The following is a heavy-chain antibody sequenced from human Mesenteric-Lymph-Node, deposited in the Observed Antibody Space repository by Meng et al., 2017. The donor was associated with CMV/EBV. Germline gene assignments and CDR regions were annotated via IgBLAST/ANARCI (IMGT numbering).Heavy chain of an antibody. J-gene: IGHJ6*02. Sequence: GESLKISCVASGFSFSNHDMSWVRQAPGKGLEWVSVISGSGVTTHYADSVKGRFTISRDNSKNTLYLQMNSLRAEDTAVYFCAKDFEFSSSFYYYGMDVWGQGTTVTVSS. V-gene: IGHV3-23*01. CDR2: ISGSGVTT. CDR3: AKDFEFSSSFYYYGMDV. D-gene: IGHD6-6*01. CDR1: GFSFSNHD.